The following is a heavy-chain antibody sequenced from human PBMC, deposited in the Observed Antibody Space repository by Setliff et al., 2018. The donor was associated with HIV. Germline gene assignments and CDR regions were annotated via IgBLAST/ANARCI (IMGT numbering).Heavy chain of an antibody. D-gene: IGHD4-17*01. CDR1: GGTFSSYA. Sequence: GASVKVSCKASGGTFSSYAISWVRQAPGQALEWMGGIIPIFGTANYAQKFQGRVTMTADESTSTAYMELSSLRSEDTAVYYCARDEGLTVTHSHDAFDIWGQGTMVTVSS. V-gene: IGHV1-69*13. J-gene: IGHJ3*02. CDR2: IIPIFGTA. CDR3: ARDEGLTVTHSHDAFDI.